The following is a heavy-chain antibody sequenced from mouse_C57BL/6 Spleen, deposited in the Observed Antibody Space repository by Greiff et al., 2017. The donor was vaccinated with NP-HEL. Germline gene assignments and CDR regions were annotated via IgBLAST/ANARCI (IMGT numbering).Heavy chain of an antibody. CDR1: GFNIKDDY. CDR3: TRTGTSWLAY. CDR2: IDPENGDT. J-gene: IGHJ3*01. D-gene: IGHD4-1*01. Sequence: EVQLQQSGAELVRPGASVKLSCTASGFNIKDDYMHWVKQRPEQGLEWIGWIDPENGDTEYASKFQGKATITADTSSNTAYLQRSSLTSEDTAVYYCTRTGTSWLAYWGQGTLVTVSA. V-gene: IGHV14-4*01.